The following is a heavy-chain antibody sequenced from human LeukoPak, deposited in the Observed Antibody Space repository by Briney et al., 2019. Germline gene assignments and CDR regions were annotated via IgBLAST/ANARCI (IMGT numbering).Heavy chain of an antibody. D-gene: IGHD3-3*01. Sequence: GRSLRLSCAASGFTFSSYGMHWVRQAPGKGLEWVAVISYDGSNKYYADSVKGRFTISRDNAKNSLYLQMNSLRVEDTAMYYCARAWGNDYDLNYWGQGTLVTVSS. V-gene: IGHV3-30*03. J-gene: IGHJ4*02. CDR1: GFTFSSYG. CDR3: ARAWGNDYDLNY. CDR2: ISYDGSNK.